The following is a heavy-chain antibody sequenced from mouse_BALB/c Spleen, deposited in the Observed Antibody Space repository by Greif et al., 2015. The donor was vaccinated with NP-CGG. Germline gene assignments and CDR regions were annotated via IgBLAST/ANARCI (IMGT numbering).Heavy chain of an antibody. Sequence: QVQLQQSGPGLVAPSQSLSITCTVSGFSLTSYGVHWVRQPPGKGLGWLGVIWXGGSTNYNSALMSRLSISKDNSKSQVFSKMNSLQTDDTAMYYCARDGYYAMDYWGQGTSVTVSS. CDR1: GFSLTSYG. CDR2: IWXGGST. J-gene: IGHJ4*01. V-gene: IGHV2-9*02. CDR3: ARDGYYAMDY.